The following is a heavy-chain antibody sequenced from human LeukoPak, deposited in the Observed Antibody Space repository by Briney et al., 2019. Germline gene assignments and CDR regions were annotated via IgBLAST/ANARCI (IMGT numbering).Heavy chain of an antibody. D-gene: IGHD5-12*01. CDR3: ARGTRYSGYDWEFDY. CDR1: GFTFSSYS. CDR2: ISSSSSYI. V-gene: IGHV3-21*01. J-gene: IGHJ4*02. Sequence: GGSLRLSCAASGFTFSSYSMNWVRQAPGKGLECVSSISSSSSYIYYADSVKGRFTISRDNAKNSLYLQMNSLRAEDTAVYSCARGTRYSGYDWEFDYWGQGTLVTVSS.